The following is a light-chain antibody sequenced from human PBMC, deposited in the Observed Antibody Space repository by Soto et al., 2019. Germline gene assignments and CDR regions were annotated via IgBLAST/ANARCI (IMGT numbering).Light chain of an antibody. J-gene: IGKJ3*01. CDR1: QGISNY. V-gene: IGKV1-27*01. CDR2: AAS. Sequence: DIPMTQSPSSLSASVGDRVTITCRASQGISNYLAWYQQKPGKVPKLLIYAASTLQSGVPSRFSGSGSATDLTLTISSLQPEDVATYYCQKYNSALGFTFGPGTKVDIK. CDR3: QKYNSALGFT.